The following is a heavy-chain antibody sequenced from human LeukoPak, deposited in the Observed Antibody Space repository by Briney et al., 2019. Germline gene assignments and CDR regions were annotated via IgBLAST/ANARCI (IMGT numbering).Heavy chain of an antibody. J-gene: IGHJ4*02. CDR3: ARGHIATAGTVFDY. Sequence: SETLSLTCGVHGGSFSGFCWSWIRQSPGKGLEWIGEINHRGSTSYKPSLKSRVTISIDTSKNQFSLNLSSVTAADTAVYYCARGHIATAGTVFDYWGQGTLVTVSS. V-gene: IGHV4-34*01. CDR1: GGSFSGFC. CDR2: INHRGST. D-gene: IGHD6-13*01.